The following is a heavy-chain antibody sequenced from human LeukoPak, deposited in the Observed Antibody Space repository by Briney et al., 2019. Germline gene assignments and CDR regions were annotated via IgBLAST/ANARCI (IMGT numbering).Heavy chain of an antibody. CDR3: AKSTPSSTRKGYYFDY. J-gene: IGHJ4*01. CDR1: GFTFSSYS. Sequence: GGSLRLSCAASGFTFSSYSMNWVRQAPGKGLEWVSSISSSSSYIYYADSVKGRFTISRDNAKNSLYLQMNSLRAEDTAVYYCAKSTPSSTRKGYYFDYWGQGTLVTVSS. D-gene: IGHD2-2*01. V-gene: IGHV3-21*01. CDR2: ISSSSSYI.